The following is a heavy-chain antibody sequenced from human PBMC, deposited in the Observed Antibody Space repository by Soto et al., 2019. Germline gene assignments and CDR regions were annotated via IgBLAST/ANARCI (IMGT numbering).Heavy chain of an antibody. Sequence: QVQLVQSGPEVKKPGSSVRISCRSGGDTFSRYTVSWVRQTPGQGLEWMGRISPVLGVTNYSRKFKGRMTITADKSTTTAHTEMSSLKSEGTVRYYCARRRYCGVACYTQYYYGMDVWGQGTSVIVSS. CDR1: GDTFSRYT. CDR3: ARRRYCGVACYTQYYYGMDV. J-gene: IGHJ6*02. CDR2: ISPVLGVT. D-gene: IGHD2-21*02. V-gene: IGHV1-69*02.